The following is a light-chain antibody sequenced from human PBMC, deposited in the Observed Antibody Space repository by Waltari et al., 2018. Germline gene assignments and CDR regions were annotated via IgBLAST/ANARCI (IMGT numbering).Light chain of an antibody. Sequence: DIVMNQSPDSLAVSLGERATINCKSSQTILYNSNNKNYLAWYQQKPGQPPKLLIYWASTRESGVPDRFSGSGSGTDFTLTVSSLQAEDVAVYYCQQCYSTPYTFGQGTKLEI. CDR3: QQCYSTPYT. CDR2: WAS. J-gene: IGKJ2*01. CDR1: QTILYNSNNKNY. V-gene: IGKV4-1*01.